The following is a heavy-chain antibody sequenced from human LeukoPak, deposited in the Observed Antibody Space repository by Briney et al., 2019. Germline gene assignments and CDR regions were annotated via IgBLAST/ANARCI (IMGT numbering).Heavy chain of an antibody. J-gene: IGHJ4*02. CDR3: ARSSDSAGYDY. CDR2: IYPGDSDT. D-gene: IGHD6-19*01. Sequence: RESLKISCKGSGYSFTSYWIGWVRQMPGKGLEWMGIIYPGDSDTRYSPSFQGQVTISADRSIKTAYLQWSSLKASDTAMYYCARSSDSAGYDYWGQGTLVTVSS. V-gene: IGHV5-51*01. CDR1: GYSFTSYW.